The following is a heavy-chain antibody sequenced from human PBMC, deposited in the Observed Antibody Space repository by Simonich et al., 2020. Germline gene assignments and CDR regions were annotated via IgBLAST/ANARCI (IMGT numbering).Heavy chain of an antibody. CDR1: GFTFSSYS. Sequence: EVQLVESGGGLVKPGGSLRLSCAASGFTFSSYSMNWVRQAPGEGLEWVSSISNSSSYIYYADDVKGRFTISRDNAKNSLYLQMNSLRAEDTAVYYCARWIAVAGTGAYGMDVWGQGTTVTVSS. V-gene: IGHV3-21*01. CDR3: ARWIAVAGTGAYGMDV. D-gene: IGHD6-19*01. J-gene: IGHJ6*02. CDR2: ISNSSSYI.